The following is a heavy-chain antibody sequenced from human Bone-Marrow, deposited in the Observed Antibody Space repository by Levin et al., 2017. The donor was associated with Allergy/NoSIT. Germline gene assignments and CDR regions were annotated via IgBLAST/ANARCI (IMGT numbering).Heavy chain of an antibody. CDR3: ARRWGDYGGWAFDI. Sequence: RASVKVSCKASGGTFSGYAISWVRQAPGQGLEWMGGIIPIFGAANYAQKFQGRVTITADESTSKAYVELNSLRSEDTAVYYCARRWGDYGGWAFDIWGQGTMVTGSS. CDR1: GGTFSGYA. CDR2: IIPIFGAA. D-gene: IGHD4-23*01. V-gene: IGHV1-69*13. J-gene: IGHJ3*02.